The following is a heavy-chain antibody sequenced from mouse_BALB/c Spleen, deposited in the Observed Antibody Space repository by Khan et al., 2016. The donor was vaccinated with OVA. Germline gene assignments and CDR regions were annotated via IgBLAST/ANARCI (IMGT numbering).Heavy chain of an antibody. CDR2: FNPSNGDT. J-gene: IGHJ3*01. Sequence: QVQLQQPGAELVKPGASVKLSCKASGFTFTSYYMYWVKQRPGQGLEWIGEFNPSNGDTNFNETFKSKATLPVDRSSRTAYMQHSSLTSEASAVYYCTRSGEGSFAYWGQGTLVTVAA. CDR1: GFTFTSYY. CDR3: TRSGEGSFAY. V-gene: IGHV1S81*02.